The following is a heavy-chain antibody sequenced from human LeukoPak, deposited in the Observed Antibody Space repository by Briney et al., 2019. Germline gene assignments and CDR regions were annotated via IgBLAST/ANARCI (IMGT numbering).Heavy chain of an antibody. CDR3: ARGDIVVLPAGIPHNWFDP. Sequence: GASVKVSCKASGYSFTGYYIHWVRQAPGQGLEWMGWINPNSGGTNYAQKFQGRVTMTRDTSISTAYKELSRLRSDDTAVYYCARGDIVVLPAGIPHNWFDPWGQGTLVTVSS. J-gene: IGHJ5*02. V-gene: IGHV1-2*02. D-gene: IGHD2-2*02. CDR1: GYSFTGYY. CDR2: INPNSGGT.